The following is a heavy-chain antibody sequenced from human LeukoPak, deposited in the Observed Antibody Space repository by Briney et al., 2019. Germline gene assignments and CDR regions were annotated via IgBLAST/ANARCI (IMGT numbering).Heavy chain of an antibody. CDR2: IKSKTDGGTR. Sequence: GGSLTLSCAVSGFTSSNAWMSWVRQAPGKGLEWVGRIKSKTDGGTRDYAAPVKGRFTISRDDSNNTLYLQMNSLKTEDTAVYYCTTFDYAAFLIWGQGTMVTVSS. J-gene: IGHJ3*02. CDR1: GFTSSNAW. D-gene: IGHD4/OR15-4a*01. V-gene: IGHV3-15*01. CDR3: TTFDYAAFLI.